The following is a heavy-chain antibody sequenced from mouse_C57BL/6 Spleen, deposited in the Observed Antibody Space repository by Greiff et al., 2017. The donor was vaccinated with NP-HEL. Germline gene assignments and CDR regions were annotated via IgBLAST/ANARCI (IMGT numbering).Heavy chain of an antibody. Sequence: VMLVESGPGLVQPSQSLSITCTVSGFSLTSYGVHWVRQSPGKGLEWLGVIWSGGSTDYNAAFISRLSISKDNSKSQVFFKMNSLQADDTAIYYCARKEGTVGGAMDYWGQGTSVTVSS. V-gene: IGHV2-2*01. CDR2: IWSGGST. J-gene: IGHJ4*01. CDR3: ARKEGTVGGAMDY. CDR1: GFSLTSYG. D-gene: IGHD1-1*01.